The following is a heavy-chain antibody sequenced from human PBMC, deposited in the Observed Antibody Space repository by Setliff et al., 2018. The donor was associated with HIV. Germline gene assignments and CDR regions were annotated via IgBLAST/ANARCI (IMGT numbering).Heavy chain of an antibody. CDR1: GGSISNYY. V-gene: IGHV4-59*01. CDR3: ARHVARFDYDTGGYYVSHFDY. CDR2: ISYTGTT. Sequence: SETLSLICTVSGGSISNYYWSWIRQPPGKGLEWIGYISYTGTTKYNPSLKSRVTISVDTSKNQFSVRLSSVSAADTAVYFCARHVARFDYDTGGYYVSHFDYWGQGTQVTVSS. D-gene: IGHD3-22*01. J-gene: IGHJ4*02.